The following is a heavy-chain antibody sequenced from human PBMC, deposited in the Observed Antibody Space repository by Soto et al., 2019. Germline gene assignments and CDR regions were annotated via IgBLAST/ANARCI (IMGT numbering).Heavy chain of an antibody. V-gene: IGHV3-23*01. J-gene: IGHJ4*02. CDR2: ISGSGGST. CDR1: GFTFSSYA. D-gene: IGHD3-3*01. CDR3: AKDFGNDFWSGYKGGGPGAGMDDY. Sequence: GGSLRLSCAASGFTFSSYAMSWVRQAPGKGLEWVSAISGSGGSTYYADSVKGRFTISRDNSKNTLYLQMNSLRAEDTAVYYCAKDFGNDFWSGYKGGGPGAGMDDYWGQGTLVTVSS.